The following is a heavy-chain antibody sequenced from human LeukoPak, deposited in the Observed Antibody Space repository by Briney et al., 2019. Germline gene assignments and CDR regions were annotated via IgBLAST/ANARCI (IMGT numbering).Heavy chain of an antibody. CDR3: ARDRDYDILTGYYTDP. CDR1: GYTFTGYY. V-gene: IGHV1-2*02. Sequence: ASVKVSCKASGYTFTGYYMHWVRQAPGQGLGWMGWINPNSGGTNYAQKFQGRVTMTRDTSISTAYMELSRLRSDDTAVYYCARDRDYDILTGYYTDPWGQGTLVTVSS. D-gene: IGHD3-9*01. J-gene: IGHJ5*02. CDR2: INPNSGGT.